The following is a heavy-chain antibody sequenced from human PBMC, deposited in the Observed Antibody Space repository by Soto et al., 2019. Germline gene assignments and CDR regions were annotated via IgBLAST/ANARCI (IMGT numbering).Heavy chain of an antibody. CDR3: ARGKRPYYNGIKYYWTDDY. CDR1: GFTFSDQP. V-gene: IGHV3-23*01. J-gene: IGHJ4*02. D-gene: IGHD3-10*01. CDR2: IRENGASS. Sequence: EVQLLESGGGLVQPGGSLRLSCAASGFTFSDQPMSWLRQAPGKGLEWVSSIRENGASSYYADSVKGRFTTSRDNSRNTLYLQMNSLRAEDTAVYYCARGKRPYYNGIKYYWTDDYWGQGTLVTVSS.